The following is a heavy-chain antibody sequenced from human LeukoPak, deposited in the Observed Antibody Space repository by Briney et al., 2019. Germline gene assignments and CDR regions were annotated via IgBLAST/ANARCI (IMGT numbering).Heavy chain of an antibody. D-gene: IGHD3-10*01. V-gene: IGHV1-46*01. CDR1: GYTFTSYY. Sequence: GASVKVSCKASGYTFTSYYMHWVRQAPGQGLEWGGRTDPSSGHVHYAKKFQGRLTVTRDTSTNTVYMDLSSLRFEDTAAYYCAREPTDGSCYFDYWGQGALVTVSS. CDR2: TDPSSGHV. CDR3: AREPTDGSCYFDY. J-gene: IGHJ4*02.